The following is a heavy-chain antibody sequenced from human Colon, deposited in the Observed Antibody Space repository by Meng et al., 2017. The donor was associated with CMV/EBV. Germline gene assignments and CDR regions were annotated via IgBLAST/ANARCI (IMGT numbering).Heavy chain of an antibody. D-gene: IGHD3-16*01. CDR3: ARWGSGWKIFDC. J-gene: IGHJ4*02. CDR1: GDSVSSNSAA. CDR2: TYYRSKWFN. V-gene: IGHV6-1*01. Sequence: ISGDSVSSNSAAWNWIRQSPSRGLEWLGRTYYRSKWFNDYAVSVKSRITINPDTSKNQFSLQLNSVTPEDTAMYYCARWGSGWKIFDCWGQGTLVTVSS.